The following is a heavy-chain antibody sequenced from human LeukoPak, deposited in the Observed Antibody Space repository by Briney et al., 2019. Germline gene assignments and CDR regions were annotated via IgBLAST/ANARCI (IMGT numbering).Heavy chain of an antibody. D-gene: IGHD3-3*01. CDR1: GGSISSGGYY. CDR2: IYHSGST. V-gene: IGHV4-30-2*01. CDR3: ARAHTARFLEWPQGWFDP. Sequence: SETLSLTCTVSGGSISSGGYYWSWIRQPPGKGLEWIGYIYHSGSTYYNPSLKSRVTISVDRSKNQFSLKLSSVTAADTAVYYCARAHTARFLEWPQGWFDPWGQGTLVTVSS. J-gene: IGHJ5*02.